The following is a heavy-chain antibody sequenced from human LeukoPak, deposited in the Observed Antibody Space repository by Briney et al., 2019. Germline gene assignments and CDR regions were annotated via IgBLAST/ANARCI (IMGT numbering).Heavy chain of an antibody. CDR1: RLTLSSVT. V-gene: IGHV3-21*01. Sequence: GRSLRLSCATSRLTLSSVTTTWVSHAPGGGREWISSIIRGGRYIYHADSVKGRLTISKDNTKNSLYLQMNRLRAEDTGVYYCARAGAYNALNAWGQGTLVTVSS. J-gene: IGHJ5*02. D-gene: IGHD3-16*01. CDR3: ARAGAYNALNA. CDR2: IIRGGRYI.